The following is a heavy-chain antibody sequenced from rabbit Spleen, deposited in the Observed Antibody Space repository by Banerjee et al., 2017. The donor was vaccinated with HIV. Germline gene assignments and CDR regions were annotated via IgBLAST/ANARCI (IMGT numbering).Heavy chain of an antibody. V-gene: IGHV1S45*01. J-gene: IGHJ6*01. D-gene: IGHD1-1*01. CDR1: GFSFSNSYW. CDR2: IYVGSSGTT. Sequence: QEQLEESGGDLVKPEGSLTLTCTASGFSFSNSYWICWVRQAPGKGLEWIACIYVGSSGTTYYASWAKGRFTISKTSSTTVTLQMTSLTAADTATYFCARAIYFDAAYYDGMDLWGPGTLVTVS. CDR3: ARAIYFDAAYYDGMDL.